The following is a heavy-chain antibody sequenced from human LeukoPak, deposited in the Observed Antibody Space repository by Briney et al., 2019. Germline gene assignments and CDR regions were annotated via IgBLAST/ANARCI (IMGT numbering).Heavy chain of an antibody. CDR3: ARDGSYFGSGFDY. CDR2: IYYSGST. CDR1: GGSISSYY. D-gene: IGHD1-26*01. Sequence: SETLSLTCTVSGGSISSYYWSWIRQPPGKGLGWIGYIYYSGSTNYNPSLKSRVTISVDTSKNQFSLKLSSVTAADTAVYYCARDGSYFGSGFDYWGQGTLVTVSS. J-gene: IGHJ4*02. V-gene: IGHV4-59*01.